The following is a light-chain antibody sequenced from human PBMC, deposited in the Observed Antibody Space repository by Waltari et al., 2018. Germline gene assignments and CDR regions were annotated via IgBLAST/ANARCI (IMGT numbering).Light chain of an antibody. CDR1: QSINYKY. J-gene: IGKJ4*01. CDR3: QQYGASPVT. CDR2: GTS. V-gene: IGKV3-20*01. Sequence: EIVLTQSPGTLSLSPGETATLTYRASQSINYKYLAWYQQKPDQTPRLLIYGTSTRAAGTPDRFRGSGSGTDFTLTVSGLEPDDFSVYYCQQYGASPVTFGGGTKVEFK.